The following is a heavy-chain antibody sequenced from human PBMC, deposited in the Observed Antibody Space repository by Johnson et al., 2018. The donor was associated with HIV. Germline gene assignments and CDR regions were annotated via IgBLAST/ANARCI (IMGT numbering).Heavy chain of an antibody. Sequence: VQLVESGGGVVQPGRSLRLSCAASGFTFSTYAMHWVRQAPGKGLEWVEVISYDGSNKYYADSVKGRFTISRDNSKNTLYLQMNSLRAEDTAVYYCARERYGSQAIDGFDIWGQGTMVTVSS. J-gene: IGHJ3*02. V-gene: IGHV3-30*04. D-gene: IGHD2-15*01. CDR3: ARERYGSQAIDGFDI. CDR1: GFTFSTYA. CDR2: ISYDGSNK.